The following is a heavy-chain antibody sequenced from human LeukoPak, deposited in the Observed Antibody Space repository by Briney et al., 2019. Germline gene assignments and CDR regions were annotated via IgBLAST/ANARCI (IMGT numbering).Heavy chain of an antibody. J-gene: IGHJ4*02. CDR3: ARGPISGGSWSDY. V-gene: IGHV4-30-2*01. D-gene: IGHD2-15*01. CDR2: IYHSGST. Sequence: SETLSLTCAVSGGSISSGGYSWSWIRQPPGKGLEWIGYIYHSGSTYYNPSLKSRVTISVDRSKNQFSLKLSSVTAADTAVYYCARGPISGGSWSDYWGQGTLVTVSS. CDR1: GGSISSGGYS.